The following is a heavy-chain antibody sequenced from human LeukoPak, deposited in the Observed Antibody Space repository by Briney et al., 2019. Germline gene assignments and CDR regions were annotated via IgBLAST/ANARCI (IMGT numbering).Heavy chain of an antibody. D-gene: IGHD1-14*01. CDR1: GFTVSSNY. J-gene: IGHJ4*02. V-gene: IGHV3-53*01. CDR3: AREEPFYFDY. Sequence: PGGSLRLSCAASGFTVSSNYMSWVRQAPGKGLEWVSVIYSGGSTYYTDSVKGRFTISRDNSKNTLYLQMNSLRAEDTAVYYCAREEPFYFDYWGQGTLVTVSS. CDR2: IYSGGST.